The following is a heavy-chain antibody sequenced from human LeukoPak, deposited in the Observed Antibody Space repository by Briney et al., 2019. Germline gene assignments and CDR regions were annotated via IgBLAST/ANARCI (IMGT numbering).Heavy chain of an antibody. V-gene: IGHV3-23*01. J-gene: IGHJ4*02. CDR2: VSGSGVRT. CDR3: AKVLGPYSSTWYFLDY. CDR1: GFTFRTYA. Sequence: GGSLRLSCAASGFTFRTYAMSWVRQAPGKGLEWVSVVSGSGVRTYCADSVKGRFTISRDNSNNMLYLQMNSLRAEDTAVYYCAKVLGPYSSTWYFLDYWGQGTLVTVSS. D-gene: IGHD6-13*01.